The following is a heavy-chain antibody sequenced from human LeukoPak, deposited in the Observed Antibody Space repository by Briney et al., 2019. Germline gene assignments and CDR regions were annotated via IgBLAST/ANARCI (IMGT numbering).Heavy chain of an antibody. V-gene: IGHV4-34*01. CDR1: GGSFSGYY. D-gene: IGHD1-26*01. Sequence: SETLSLTCAVYGGSFSGYYWSWIRQPPGKGPEWIGEINHSGSTNYNPSLKSRVTISVDKSKNQFSLKLSSVTAADTAVYYCAGGPTRLVFYEYWGQGTLVTVSS. CDR2: INHSGST. CDR3: AGGPTRLVFYEY. J-gene: IGHJ4*02.